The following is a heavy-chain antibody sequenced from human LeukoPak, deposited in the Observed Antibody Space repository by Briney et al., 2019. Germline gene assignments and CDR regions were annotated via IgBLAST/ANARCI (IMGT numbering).Heavy chain of an antibody. CDR1: GFTFSSFA. CDR2: ISSSSSTI. Sequence: GGSLRLSCAASGFTFSSFAMNWVRQAPGKGLEWVSYISSSSSTIYYADSVKGRFTISRENAKNSLYLQMNSLRAGDTAVYYCARARGSYPYGMDVWGQGTTVTVSS. CDR3: ARARGSYPYGMDV. J-gene: IGHJ6*02. D-gene: IGHD1-26*01. V-gene: IGHV3-48*01.